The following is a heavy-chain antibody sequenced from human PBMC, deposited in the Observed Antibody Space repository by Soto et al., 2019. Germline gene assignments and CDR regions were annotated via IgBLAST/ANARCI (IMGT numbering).Heavy chain of an antibody. D-gene: IGHD3-22*01. CDR1: GYSFAGYW. CDR2: IDPSDSQT. V-gene: IGHV5-10-1*01. CDR3: ARQIYDSDTGPNFQYYFDS. Sequence: GESLKISCKGSGYSFAGYWITWVRQKPGKGLEWMGRIDPSDSQTYYSPSFRGHVTISVTKSITTVFLQWGSLRASDTAMYYCARQIYDSDTGPNFQYYFDSWGQGTPVTVSS. J-gene: IGHJ4*02.